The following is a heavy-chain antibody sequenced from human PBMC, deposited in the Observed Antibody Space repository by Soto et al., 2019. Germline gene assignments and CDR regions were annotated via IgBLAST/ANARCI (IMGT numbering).Heavy chain of an antibody. J-gene: IGHJ4*02. V-gene: IGHV4-61*01. CDR1: GGAGSSGRYY. D-gene: IGHD5-18*01. Sequence: SETLSLPCTVSGGAGSSGRYYWSWIRQPPGKALEWLGYIYYSGSTDSNPSLKSRVIISVDTSNNQCSLRLRSMTSAAVAVYYCARVGYSYGPYYFDDWGQGTLVTVS. CDR2: IYYSGST. CDR3: ARVGYSYGPYYFDD.